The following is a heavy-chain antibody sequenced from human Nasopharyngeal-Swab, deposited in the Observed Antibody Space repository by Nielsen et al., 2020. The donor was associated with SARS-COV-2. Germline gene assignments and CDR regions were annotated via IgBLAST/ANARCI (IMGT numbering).Heavy chain of an antibody. CDR1: GYTLTDLS. Sequence: ASVTVSCKVSGYTLTDLSMHWVRQAPGKGLEWMGGFDPEDGETIYAQKFQGRVTMTEDTSTDTAYMELSSLRSEDTAVYYCATDGYGGNPLSYWGQGTLVTVSS. J-gene: IGHJ4*02. CDR2: FDPEDGET. D-gene: IGHD4-23*01. CDR3: ATDGYGGNPLSY. V-gene: IGHV1-24*01.